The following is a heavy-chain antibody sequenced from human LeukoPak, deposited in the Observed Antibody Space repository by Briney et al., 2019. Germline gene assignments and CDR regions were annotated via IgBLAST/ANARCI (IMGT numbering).Heavy chain of an antibody. CDR3: ASVGRSRGSLPNSYYYMDV. V-gene: IGHV1-69*05. J-gene: IGHJ6*03. D-gene: IGHD1-26*01. CDR2: IIPIFGST. Sequence: ASGKLCCNAAGDIFNSYSFGRGREAPGQGLGWMGGIIPIFGSTTYAQKSHARVTITTDHSTRTAYMELNSLSSDDTAVYYCASVGRSRGSLPNSYYYMDVWGKGTTVTVSS. CDR1: GDIFNSYS.